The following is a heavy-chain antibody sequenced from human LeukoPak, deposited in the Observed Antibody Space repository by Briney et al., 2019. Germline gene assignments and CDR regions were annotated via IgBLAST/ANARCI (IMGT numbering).Heavy chain of an antibody. J-gene: IGHJ4*02. V-gene: IGHV3-11*01. CDR2: ITTNGAST. CDR3: ARARKLGDFQEGFDY. Sequence: GGSLTLSCVASGFMFNDYYMTWIRQAPGKDLERISYITTNGASTYYATSVKGRFTISRDNAQNSLFLQMNSLRVEDTAVYYCARARKLGDFQEGFDYWGQGTLVTVSS. CDR1: GFMFNDYY. D-gene: IGHD7-27*01.